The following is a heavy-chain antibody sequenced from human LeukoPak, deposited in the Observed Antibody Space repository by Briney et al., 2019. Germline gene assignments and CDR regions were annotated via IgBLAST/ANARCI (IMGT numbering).Heavy chain of an antibody. Sequence: SQTLSLTCTVSSGSISSGSYYWSWIRQPAGKGLEWIGRIYTSGSTNYNPSLKSRVTISVDTSKNQFSLKLSSVTAADTAVYYCARGGYYGSGNDFRFDPWGQGTLVTVSS. CDR1: SGSISSGSYY. V-gene: IGHV4-61*02. CDR2: IYTSGST. D-gene: IGHD3-10*01. CDR3: ARGGYYGSGNDFRFDP. J-gene: IGHJ5*02.